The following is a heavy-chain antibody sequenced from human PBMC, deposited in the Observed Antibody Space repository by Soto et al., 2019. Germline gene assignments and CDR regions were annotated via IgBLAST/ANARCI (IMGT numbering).Heavy chain of an antibody. CDR2: IVPLFRTT. CDR3: ARCGCSSTCANLMDTSGPDV. V-gene: IGHV1-69*06. Sequence: QVQLVHSGAEAKKPGSSVKVSCKTSGGTFSSYAISWVRQAPGQGLEWMGVIVPLFRTTNYAQKFQGRVTITAAKSTYTVYMEMSGLRAGDTASYYCARCGCSSTCANLMDTSGPDVG. D-gene: IGHD5-18*01. CDR1: GGTFSSYA. J-gene: IGHJ6*01.